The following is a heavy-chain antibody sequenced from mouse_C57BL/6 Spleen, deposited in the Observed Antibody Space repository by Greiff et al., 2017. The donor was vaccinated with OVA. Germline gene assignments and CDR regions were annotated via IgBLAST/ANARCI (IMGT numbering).Heavy chain of an antibody. CDR3: AREGMITTVDY. Sequence: QVQLQQPGTELVKPGASVKLSCKASGYTFTSYWMHWVKQRPGQGLEWIGYINPCNGGTNYNEKFKSKATLTVDKSSSTAYMQLSSLTSEDAAVYYCAREGMITTVDYWGQGTTLTVSS. CDR1: GYTFTSYW. D-gene: IGHD2-4*01. CDR2: INPCNGGT. V-gene: IGHV1-53*01. J-gene: IGHJ2*01.